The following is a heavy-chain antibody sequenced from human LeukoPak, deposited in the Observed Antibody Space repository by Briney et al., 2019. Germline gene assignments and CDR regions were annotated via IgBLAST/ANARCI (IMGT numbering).Heavy chain of an antibody. J-gene: IGHJ6*02. Sequence: GRSLRLSCAASGFTFSSYGMHWVRQAPGKGLEWVAVMSYDGSNKYYADSVKGRFTISRDNSKNTLYLQMNSLRAEDTAVYYCAKDRTAMLNYYYGMDVWGQGTTVTVSS. CDR1: GFTFSSYG. CDR3: AKDRTAMLNYYYGMDV. D-gene: IGHD2-2*01. V-gene: IGHV3-30*18. CDR2: MSYDGSNK.